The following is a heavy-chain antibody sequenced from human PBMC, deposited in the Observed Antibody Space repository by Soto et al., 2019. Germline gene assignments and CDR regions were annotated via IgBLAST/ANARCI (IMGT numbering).Heavy chain of an antibody. CDR3: ARERDGTTTGYDAFDI. CDR1: GGSISSGGYY. V-gene: IGHV4-31*03. J-gene: IGHJ3*02. CDR2: IYYSGST. D-gene: IGHD1-1*01. Sequence: SSETLSLTCTVSGGSISSGGYYWSWIRQHPWKGLEWIGYIYYSGSTYYNPSLKSRVTISVDTSKNQFSLKLSSVTAADTAVYYCARERDGTTTGYDAFDIWGQGTMVTVSS.